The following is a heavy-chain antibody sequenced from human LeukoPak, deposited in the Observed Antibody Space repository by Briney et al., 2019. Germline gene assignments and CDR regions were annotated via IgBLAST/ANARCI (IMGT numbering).Heavy chain of an antibody. CDR2: IYYSGST. V-gene: IGHV4-59*01. CDR1: GGSISSYY. Sequence: PSETLSLTCTVSGGSISSYYWSWIRQPPGKGLEWIGYIYYSGSTNYNPSLKSRVTISVDTSKNQFSLKLSSVTAADTAVYYCARVAVRALIVGATRFDSWGQGTLVTVSS. CDR3: ARVAVRALIVGATRFDS. J-gene: IGHJ4*02. D-gene: IGHD1-26*01.